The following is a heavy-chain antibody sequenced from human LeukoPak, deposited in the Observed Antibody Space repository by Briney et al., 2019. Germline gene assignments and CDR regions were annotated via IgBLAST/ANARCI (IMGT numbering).Heavy chain of an antibody. CDR1: GDSVSSNSAA. D-gene: IGHD6-13*01. V-gene: IGHV6-1*01. J-gene: IGHJ4*02. CDR3: ARGSLPGIAAAGIFDY. CDR2: TYYRSKWYN. Sequence: SQTLSLTCAISGDSVSSNSAAWNWIRQSPSRGLEWLGRTYYRSKWYNDYAVSVKSRITINPDTSKNQFSLQLNSVTPEDTAVYYCARGSLPGIAAAGIFDYWGQGTLVTVSS.